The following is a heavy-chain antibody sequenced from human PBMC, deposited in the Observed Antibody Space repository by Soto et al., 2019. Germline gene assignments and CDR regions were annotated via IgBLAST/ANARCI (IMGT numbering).Heavy chain of an antibody. CDR3: AKDRTIFGVVSFDY. CDR2: ISGTGSST. Sequence: GSLRLSCAASGFTFSNYAMNWVRQPPGKGLEWVSSISGTGSSTYYADSVKGRFTISRDNSKNRLYLQMNSLRAEDTAVYYCAKDRTIFGVVSFDYWGQGTRVTVSS. CDR1: GFTFSNYA. D-gene: IGHD3-3*01. J-gene: IGHJ4*02. V-gene: IGHV3-23*01.